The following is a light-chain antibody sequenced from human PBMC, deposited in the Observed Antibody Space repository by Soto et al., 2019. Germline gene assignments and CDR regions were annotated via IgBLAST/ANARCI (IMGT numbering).Light chain of an antibody. V-gene: IGKV3-15*01. CDR1: QTISSN. CDR3: QQYHNWPPQYT. J-gene: IGKJ2*01. Sequence: EIVMTQSPATLSVSPGERATLSCRASQTISSNLAWYQQKPGQAPRLLIHGASTRAAGVPARFSGSGSGTEFTLAITSLQCEDFAVYYCQQYHNWPPQYTFGQGTQLQMK. CDR2: GAS.